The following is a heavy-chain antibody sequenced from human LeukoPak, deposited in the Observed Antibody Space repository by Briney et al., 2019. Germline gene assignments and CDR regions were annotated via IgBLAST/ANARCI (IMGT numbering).Heavy chain of an antibody. D-gene: IGHD2-2*02. CDR3: ARGDFIVVVPAAISYDY. Sequence: GGSLRLSCAASGFTFSSYAMSWVRQAPGKGLEWVSAISGSGSTYYADSVKGRFTISRDNSKNTLYLQMNSLRAEDTAVYYCARGDFIVVVPAAISYDYWGQGTLVTVSS. CDR1: GFTFSSYA. V-gene: IGHV3-23*01. J-gene: IGHJ4*02. CDR2: ISGSGST.